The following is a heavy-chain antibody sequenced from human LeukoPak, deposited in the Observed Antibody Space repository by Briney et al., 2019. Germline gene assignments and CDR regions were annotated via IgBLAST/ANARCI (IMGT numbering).Heavy chain of an antibody. J-gene: IGHJ4*02. D-gene: IGHD1-14*01. Sequence: ASVKVSCKASGYTFTGYYMHWVRQAPGQGLEWMGWINPNSGGTNYAQKFQGRVTMTRDTSISTAYMELSRLRSDDTAVYYCARDHRLRNPVDYWSQGTLVTVPS. V-gene: IGHV1-2*02. CDR1: GYTFTGYY. CDR3: ARDHRLRNPVDY. CDR2: INPNSGGT.